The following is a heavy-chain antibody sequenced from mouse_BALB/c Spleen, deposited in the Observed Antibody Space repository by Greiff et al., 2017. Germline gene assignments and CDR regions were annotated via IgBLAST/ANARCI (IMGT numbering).Heavy chain of an antibody. CDR3: ARDRDYYGYPFDY. CDR1: GFSLTSYG. J-gene: IGHJ2*01. Sequence: QVTLKESGPGLVAPSQSLSITCTVSGFSLTSYGVHWVRQPPGKGLEWLGVIWAGGSTNYNSALMSRLSISKDNSKSQVFLKMNSLQTDDTAMYYCARDRDYYGYPFDYWGQGTTLTVSS. D-gene: IGHD1-2*01. CDR2: IWAGGST. V-gene: IGHV2-9*02.